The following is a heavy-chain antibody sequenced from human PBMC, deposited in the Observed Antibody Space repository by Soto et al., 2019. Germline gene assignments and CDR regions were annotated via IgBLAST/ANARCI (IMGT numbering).Heavy chain of an antibody. Sequence: EVQLVESGGAVVQPGESLRLSCAAHGLDVTDNYMAXXXXXXXXGLEWVSIIYIYGRTYSADSVKGRFTVSRDRSTNTXXXXXXXXXXXXXXXXXXXXXXXXXXXFDYWGLGTVVTVSS. CDR1: GLDVTDNY. CDR2: IYIYGRT. V-gene: IGHV3-66*01. J-gene: IGHJ4*02. CDR3: XXXXXXXXXFDY.